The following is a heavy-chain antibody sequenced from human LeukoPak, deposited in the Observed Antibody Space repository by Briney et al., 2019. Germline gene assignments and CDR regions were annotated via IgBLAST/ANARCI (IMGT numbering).Heavy chain of an antibody. V-gene: IGHV3-30*18. D-gene: IGHD1-26*01. Sequence: GGSLRLSCAASGFTFSSYGMHWVRQAPGKGLEWVAVISYDGNTKYYADSVKGRFTISRDNSKNTLYLQVNSLRAEDTAVYYCAKGGKWDVTPFDYWGQGTLVTVSS. CDR1: GFTFSSYG. CDR3: AKGGKWDVTPFDY. J-gene: IGHJ4*02. CDR2: ISYDGNTK.